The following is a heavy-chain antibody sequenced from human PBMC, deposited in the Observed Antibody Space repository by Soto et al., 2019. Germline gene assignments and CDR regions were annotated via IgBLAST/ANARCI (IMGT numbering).Heavy chain of an antibody. CDR1: GFTFSSYA. CDR2: ISYDGSNK. CDR3: ARQLGYCSGGSCYLGWFDP. Sequence: QVQLVESGGGVVQPGRSLRLSCAASGFTFSSYAMHWVRQAPGKGLEWVAVISYDGSNKYYADSVKGRFTISRDNSKNPLYLQMNSLRPEDTAVYYCARQLGYCSGGSCYLGWFDPWGQGTLVTVSS. J-gene: IGHJ5*02. V-gene: IGHV3-30-3*01. D-gene: IGHD2-15*01.